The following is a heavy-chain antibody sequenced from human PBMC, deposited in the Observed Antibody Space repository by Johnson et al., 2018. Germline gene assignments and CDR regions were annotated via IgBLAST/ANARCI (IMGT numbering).Heavy chain of an antibody. CDR3: ARGVGGYCSSTSCYYYYYMDV. D-gene: IGHD2-2*01. CDR1: GFTFSDHY. Sequence: EVQLVESGGGLVQPGGSLRFSCAASGFTFSDHYMDWVRQAPGKGLEWVGRTRNKANSYTTEYAASGNGRFTISRNGSRNSLYLQMNSLKTEDTAGYYCARGVGGYCSSTSCYYYYYMDVWGKGTTVTVSS. CDR2: TRNKANSYTT. V-gene: IGHV3-72*01. J-gene: IGHJ6*03.